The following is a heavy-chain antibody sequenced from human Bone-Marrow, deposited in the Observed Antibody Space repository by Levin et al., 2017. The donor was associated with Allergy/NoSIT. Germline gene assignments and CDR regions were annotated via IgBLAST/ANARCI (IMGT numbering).Heavy chain of an antibody. CDR1: GFTFRIYA. Sequence: LSLTCAASGFTFRIYAMTWVRQAPGKGLEWVSGIGDSGGNTYYADSVKGRFTISRDNSKNTLYLQMNSLRAEDTAVYYCAKVLQYDSSDYYYAFDYWGQGSLVTVSS. D-gene: IGHD3-22*01. CDR3: AKVLQYDSSDYYYAFDY. V-gene: IGHV3-23*01. CDR2: IGDSGGNT. J-gene: IGHJ4*02.